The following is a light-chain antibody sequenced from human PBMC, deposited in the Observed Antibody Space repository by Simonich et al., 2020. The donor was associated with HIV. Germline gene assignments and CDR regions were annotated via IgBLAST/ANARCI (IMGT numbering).Light chain of an antibody. J-gene: IGKJ1*01. CDR3: QQYNNWPRT. Sequence: EIVMTQSPATLSVSPGERATLSCRASQSVGSNLAWYQQKPGHAPTLLIYDASTRATGIPARFSGSGSGTEFTLTINRMQSEDFAVYYCQQYNNWPRTFGLGTKVEMK. V-gene: IGKV3-15*01. CDR1: QSVGSN. CDR2: DAS.